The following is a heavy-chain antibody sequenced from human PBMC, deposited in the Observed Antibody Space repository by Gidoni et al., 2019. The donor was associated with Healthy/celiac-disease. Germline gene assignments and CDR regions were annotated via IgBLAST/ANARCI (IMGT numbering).Heavy chain of an antibody. Sequence: EVQLLESGGGLVQHGGSLRLSCAASGFNFSSYAMSWVRQAPGKGLEWVSAISGSGGSTYYADSVKGRFTISRDNSKNTLYLQMNSLRAEDTAVYYCAKDQLSATIVVVPAPFDYWGQGTLVTVSS. V-gene: IGHV3-23*01. CDR1: GFNFSSYA. CDR2: ISGSGGST. CDR3: AKDQLSATIVVVPAPFDY. J-gene: IGHJ4*02. D-gene: IGHD2-2*01.